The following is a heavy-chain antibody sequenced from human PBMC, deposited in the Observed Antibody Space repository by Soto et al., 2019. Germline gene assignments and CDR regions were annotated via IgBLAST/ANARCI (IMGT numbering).Heavy chain of an antibody. V-gene: IGHV1-2*02. D-gene: IGHD1-26*01. CDR3: GRGRSGQIVVFY. CDR1: GYTFTGHY. Sequence: ASVKVSCKASGYTFTGHYIHWVRQAPEQGPEWMGEIGPESGATRYAQKFQGRVTMTRDTSITTVYMELKNLSPDDKAVYYCGRGRSGQIVVFYWGQGTPVPVSS. CDR2: IGPESGAT. J-gene: IGHJ4*02.